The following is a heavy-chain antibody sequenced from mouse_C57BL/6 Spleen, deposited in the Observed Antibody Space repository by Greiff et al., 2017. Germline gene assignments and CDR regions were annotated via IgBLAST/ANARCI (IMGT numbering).Heavy chain of an antibody. CDR3: ARWRAYYSNFYYFDY. CDR1: GYTFTSYW. V-gene: IGHV1-5*01. J-gene: IGHJ2*01. D-gene: IGHD2-5*01. CDR2: IYPGNSDT. Sequence: VQLQQSGTVLARPGASVKMSCKTSGYTFTSYWMHWVKQRPGQGLEWIGAIYPGNSDTSYNQKFKGKAKLTAVTSASTAYMELSSLTNEDSAVYYCARWRAYYSNFYYFDYWGQGTTLTVSS.